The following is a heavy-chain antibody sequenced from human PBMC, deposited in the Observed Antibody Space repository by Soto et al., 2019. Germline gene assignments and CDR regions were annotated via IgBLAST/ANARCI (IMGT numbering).Heavy chain of an antibody. Sequence: GGSLRLSCAASGFTFSSYSMNWVRQAPGKGLEWVSSISSSSSYIYYADSVKGRFTISRDNAKNSLYLQMNSLRAEDTAVYYCARDLGVGYLFYFDYWGQGTLVTVSS. D-gene: IGHD2-15*01. V-gene: IGHV3-21*01. CDR1: GFTFSSYS. CDR3: ARDLGVGYLFYFDY. J-gene: IGHJ4*02. CDR2: ISSSSSYI.